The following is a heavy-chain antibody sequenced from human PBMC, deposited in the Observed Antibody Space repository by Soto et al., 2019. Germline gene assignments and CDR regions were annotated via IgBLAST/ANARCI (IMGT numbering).Heavy chain of an antibody. CDR2: MSCDGSIK. CDR3: ATTAVAPDFDI. D-gene: IGHD6-13*01. V-gene: IGHV3-30*03. J-gene: IGHJ3*02. CDR1: GFIFSSYG. Sequence: GGSLRLSCAASGFIFSSYGMNWVRQAPGKGLEWGAVMSCDGSIKYYADSVKGRFTIYGDNSKNTLYMQMNSLRAEDTAVYYCATTAVAPDFDIWGQGTMVTVSS.